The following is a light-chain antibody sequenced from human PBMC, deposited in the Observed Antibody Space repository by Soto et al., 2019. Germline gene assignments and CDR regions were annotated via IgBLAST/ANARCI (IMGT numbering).Light chain of an antibody. V-gene: IGLV1-44*01. Sequence: QSVLTQPPSASGTPGQRVTISCSGSSSNIGRNTVNWYQQLPGTAPKFLIYINNQRPSGVPNRFSGPKSGTSASLAISGLQSEDEADYYCAAWDDSLNGHVVFGGGTQLTVL. J-gene: IGLJ2*01. CDR2: INN. CDR1: SSNIGRNT. CDR3: AAWDDSLNGHVV.